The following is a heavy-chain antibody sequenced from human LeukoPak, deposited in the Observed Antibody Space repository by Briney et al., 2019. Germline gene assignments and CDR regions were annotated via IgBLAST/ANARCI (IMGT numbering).Heavy chain of an antibody. J-gene: IGHJ4*02. D-gene: IGHD6-19*01. CDR1: GGSISSSNYY. CDR3: ARDLRGGWAFDY. V-gene: IGHV4-39*02. Sequence: SETLSLTCTVSGGSISSSNYYWGWIRQPPGKGLEWIGNIYYSGSTYYNPSLKSRVTISVDTSKNQFSLKLSSVTAADTAVYYCARDLRGGWAFDYWGQGTLVTVSS. CDR2: IYYSGST.